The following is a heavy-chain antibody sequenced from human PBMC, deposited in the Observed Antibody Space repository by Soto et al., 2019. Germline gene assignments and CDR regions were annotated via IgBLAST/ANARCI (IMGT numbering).Heavy chain of an antibody. CDR1: GFIFKMYW. D-gene: IGHD3-10*01. Sequence: PVGSLRLSCAASGFIFKMYWMHWVRQSPGKGLVWISRIYNDGTYSDYADSVRGRFTISRDNVNDTLYLQMNNLRAEDSGLYYCTRGPRPISTGTGAYWGQGTQVTVSS. J-gene: IGHJ4*02. CDR3: TRGPRPISTGTGAY. CDR2: IYNDGTYS. V-gene: IGHV3-74*01.